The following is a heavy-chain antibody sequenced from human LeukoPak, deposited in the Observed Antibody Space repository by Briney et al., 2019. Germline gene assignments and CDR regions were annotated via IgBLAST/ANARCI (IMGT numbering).Heavy chain of an antibody. CDR1: GDSVFSNSAI. V-gene: IGHV6-1*01. Sequence: SQTLSLTCAISGDSVFSNSAIWNWIRQSPSRGLEWLGRTYYRSRWFNDYALFVKSRITNNPDTSKNQFSLQLNSVTPEDTAVYYCALGDAFDIWGQGTRVTVSS. J-gene: IGHJ3*02. D-gene: IGHD4/OR15-4a*01. CDR3: ALGDAFDI. CDR2: TYYRSRWFN.